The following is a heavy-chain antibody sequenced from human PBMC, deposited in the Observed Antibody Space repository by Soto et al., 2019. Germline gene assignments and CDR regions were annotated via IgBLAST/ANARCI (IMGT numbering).Heavy chain of an antibody. CDR1: GFTFSSYA. J-gene: IGHJ5*02. CDR2: ISYDGSNK. CDR3: ARDRGLSFPTRLDP. Sequence: QVQLVESGGGVVQPGRSLRLSCAASGFTFSSYAMHWVRQAPGKGLEWVAVISYDGSNKYYADSVKGRFTISRDNSKNTLYLQKNSLRAEDTAVYYCARDRGLSFPTRLDPCGQVTLVTVSS. V-gene: IGHV3-30-3*01. D-gene: IGHD3-10*01.